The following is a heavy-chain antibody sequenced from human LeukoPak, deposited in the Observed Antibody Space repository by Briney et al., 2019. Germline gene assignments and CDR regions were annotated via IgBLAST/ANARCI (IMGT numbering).Heavy chain of an antibody. V-gene: IGHV1-69*13. CDR3: ARLAMVRGVSWFDP. CDR1: GYTFTSYA. CDR2: IIPIFGTA. J-gene: IGHJ5*02. D-gene: IGHD3-10*01. Sequence: ASVKVSCKASGYTFTSYAMHWVRQAPGQGLEWMGGIIPIFGTANYAQKFQGRVTITADESTSTAYMELSSLRSEDTAVYYCARLAMVRGVSWFDPWGQGTLVTVSS.